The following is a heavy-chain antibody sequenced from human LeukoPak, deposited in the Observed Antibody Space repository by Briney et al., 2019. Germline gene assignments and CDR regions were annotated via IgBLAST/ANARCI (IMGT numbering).Heavy chain of an antibody. V-gene: IGHV4-39*01. J-gene: IGHJ4*02. D-gene: IGHD6-6*01. Sequence: SETLSLTCTVSGGSISSSSYFWGWIRQPPGKGLEGIGSIYYSGSTYYNPSLKSRVTISVDTYKNQSSLKLSSVTAADTAVYYCARREGARPMDYWGQGILVTVSS. CDR3: ARREGARPMDY. CDR2: IYYSGST. CDR1: GGSISSSSYF.